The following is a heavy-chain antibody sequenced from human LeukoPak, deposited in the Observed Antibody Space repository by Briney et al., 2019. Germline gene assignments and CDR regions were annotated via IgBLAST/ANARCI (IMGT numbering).Heavy chain of an antibody. CDR1: GGSFSGYY. V-gene: IGHV4-34*01. CDR2: INHSGST. CDR3: ARAGITGTVHYFDY. D-gene: IGHD1-7*01. J-gene: IGHJ4*02. Sequence: SGTLSLTCAVYGGSFSGYYWSWIRQPPGKGLEWIGEINHSGSTNYNPSLKSRVTISVDTSKNQFSLKLSSVTAADTAVYYCARAGITGTVHYFDYWGQGTLVTVSS.